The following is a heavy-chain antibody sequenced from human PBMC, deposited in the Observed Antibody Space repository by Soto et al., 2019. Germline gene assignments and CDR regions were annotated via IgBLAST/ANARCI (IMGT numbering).Heavy chain of an antibody. CDR2: IKQDGSER. Sequence: AGGSLRLSCAASGFTFSRYWMRWVRQAPGKGLEWAANIKQDGSERYYVDSVKGRFTISRDNAKNSLYLQMNSLRAEDTAVYYCAREMGVTYGLDYWGQGTLVTVSS. CDR3: AREMGVTYGLDY. V-gene: IGHV3-7*01. D-gene: IGHD4-17*01. CDR1: GFTFSRYW. J-gene: IGHJ4*02.